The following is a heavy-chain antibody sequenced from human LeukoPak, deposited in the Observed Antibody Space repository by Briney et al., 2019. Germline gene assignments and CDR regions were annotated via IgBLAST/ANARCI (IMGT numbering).Heavy chain of an antibody. V-gene: IGHV4-39*01. J-gene: IGHJ4*02. CDR1: GGSISSSSYY. CDR2: IYYSGST. Sequence: PSETLSLTCTVSGGSISSSSYYWGWIRQPPGKGLEWIGSIYYSGSTYYNPSLKSRVTISVDTSKNQFSLKLSSVTAADTAVYYCARHEDRAVAGTGFDYWGQGTLVTVSS. D-gene: IGHD3/OR15-3a*01. CDR3: ARHEDRAVAGTGFDY.